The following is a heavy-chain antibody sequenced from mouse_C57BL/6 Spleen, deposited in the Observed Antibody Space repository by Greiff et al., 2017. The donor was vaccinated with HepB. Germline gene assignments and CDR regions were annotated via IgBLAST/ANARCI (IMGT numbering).Heavy chain of an antibody. CDR1: GYTFTSYW. Sequence: VQLQQPGAELVKPGASVKLSCQPSGYTFTSYWMHWVKQRPGRGLEWIGRIDSNSGGTKYNEKFKSKATLTVDKPSSTAYMQLSSLTSEDSAVYYWAREGESYYFDYWGQGTTLTVSS. CDR2: IDSNSGGT. J-gene: IGHJ2*01. V-gene: IGHV1-72*01. CDR3: AREGESYYFDY.